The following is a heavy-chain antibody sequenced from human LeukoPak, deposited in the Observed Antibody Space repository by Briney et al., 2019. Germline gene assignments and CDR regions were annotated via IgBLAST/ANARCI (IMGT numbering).Heavy chain of an antibody. CDR1: GYTLTELS. J-gene: IGHJ4*02. D-gene: IGHD3-3*01. CDR2: FDPEDGET. Sequence: ASVKVSCKVSGYTLTELSMHWVRQAPGKGLEWMGGFDPEDGETIYAQKFQGRVTMTEDTSTDTAYMELSSLRSEDTAVYYCATFTIFGVVIWPFDYWGQGTLVTVSS. V-gene: IGHV1-24*01. CDR3: ATFTIFGVVIWPFDY.